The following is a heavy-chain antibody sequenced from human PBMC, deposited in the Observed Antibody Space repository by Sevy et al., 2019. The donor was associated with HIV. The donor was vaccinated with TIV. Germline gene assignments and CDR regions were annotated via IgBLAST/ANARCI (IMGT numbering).Heavy chain of an antibody. CDR2: INESGIT. J-gene: IGHJ5*02. CDR3: ARSPPVVVVPGAPSWFDP. D-gene: IGHD2-2*01. V-gene: IGHV4-34*01. CDR1: DGSFSGYY. Sequence: SETLSLTCAVHDGSFSGYYWNWIRQLPGKGLEWIGEINESGITYYNPSLKTRVTISVDTSKKQFSLKLNSVTAADTAVYFCARSPPVVVVPGAPSWFDPWGQGTLVTVSS.